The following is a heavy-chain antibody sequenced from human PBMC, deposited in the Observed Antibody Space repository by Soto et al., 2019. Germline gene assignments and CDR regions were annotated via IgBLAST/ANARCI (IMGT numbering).Heavy chain of an antibody. V-gene: IGHV5-10-1*01. CDR3: ARQIYDSDTGPNFQYYFDS. Sequence: PGESLKISCKGSGYSFAGYWITWVRQKQGKGLEWMGRIDPSDSQTYYSPSFRGHVTISVTKSITTVFLPWSSLRASDTAMYYCARQIYDSDTGPNFQYYFDSWGQGTPVTVSS. J-gene: IGHJ4*02. CDR2: IDPSDSQT. D-gene: IGHD3-22*01. CDR1: GYSFAGYW.